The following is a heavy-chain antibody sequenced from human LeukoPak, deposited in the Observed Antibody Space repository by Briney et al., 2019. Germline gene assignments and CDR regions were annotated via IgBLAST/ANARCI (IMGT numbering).Heavy chain of an antibody. Sequence: PSETLSLTCTVSGGSISSSSYYWGWIRQPPGKGLEWISTISGSGGGTYYADSVKGRFTISRDNSKNTLYLQMNSLRVEDTAVYYCVLREGGSWGQGALVTVSS. J-gene: IGHJ4*02. CDR1: GGSISSSSYY. V-gene: IGHV3-23*01. D-gene: IGHD3-16*01. CDR3: VLREGGS. CDR2: ISGSGGGT.